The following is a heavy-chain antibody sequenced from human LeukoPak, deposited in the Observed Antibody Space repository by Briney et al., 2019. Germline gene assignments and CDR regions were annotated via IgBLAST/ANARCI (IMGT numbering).Heavy chain of an antibody. CDR1: GYTFTSYA. CDR2: INAGNGNT. Sequence: ASVKVSCKASGYTFTSYAMNWVRQAPGQRLEWMGWINAGNGNTEYSQNFQGRVTITRDTSATTAYMELSSLRSEDTAVYYCARGSYFYGSGSFMGSDYWGQGTLVTVSS. J-gene: IGHJ4*02. CDR3: ARGSYFYGSGSFMGSDY. D-gene: IGHD3-10*01. V-gene: IGHV1-3*01.